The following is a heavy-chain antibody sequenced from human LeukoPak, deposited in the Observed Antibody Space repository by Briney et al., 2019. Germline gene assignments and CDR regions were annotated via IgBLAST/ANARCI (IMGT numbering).Heavy chain of an antibody. D-gene: IGHD2-15*01. Sequence: ASVKVSCKASGYTFTRYAMHWVRQAPGQRLEWMGWINAGNGNTKYSQKFQGRVTITRDTSASTAYMELSSLRSEDTAVYYCARFHCSGGSCYVLGSSEAFDIWGQGTMVTVSS. V-gene: IGHV1-3*01. CDR3: ARFHCSGGSCYVLGSSEAFDI. CDR1: GYTFTRYA. CDR2: INAGNGNT. J-gene: IGHJ3*02.